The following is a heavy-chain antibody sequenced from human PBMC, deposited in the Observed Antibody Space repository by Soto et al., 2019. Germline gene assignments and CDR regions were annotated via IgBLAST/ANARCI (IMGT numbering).Heavy chain of an antibody. CDR2: INHSGST. D-gene: IGHD2-15*01. V-gene: IGHV4-34*01. CDR1: GGSFSGYY. Sequence: QVQLQQWGAGLLKPSETLSLTCAVYGGSFSGYYSSWIRQAPGKGLEWIGEINHSGSTTYNPSLKSRVNISVDPSKNQFSLKLSSVTAADTAVYYCAREPGYCSDGICFGGWFDPWGQGTLVTVSS. CDR3: AREPGYCSDGICFGGWFDP. J-gene: IGHJ5*02.